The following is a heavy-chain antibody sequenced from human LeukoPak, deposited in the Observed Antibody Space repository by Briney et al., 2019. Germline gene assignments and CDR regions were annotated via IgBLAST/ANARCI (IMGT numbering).Heavy chain of an antibody. CDR2: VSAGGSTI. J-gene: IGHJ4*02. Sequence: GGSRRLSCAASGFTFNSFDMNWVRQAPGKGLEWVSQVSAGGSTIYYVDSVKGRFTISGDTAKNSLYLQMNSLRAEDTAIYYCARRFDSWGQGTLVTVSS. CDR1: GFTFNSFD. V-gene: IGHV3-48*03. CDR3: ARRFDS.